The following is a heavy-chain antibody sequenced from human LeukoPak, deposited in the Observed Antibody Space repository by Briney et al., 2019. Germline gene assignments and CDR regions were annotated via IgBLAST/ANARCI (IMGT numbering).Heavy chain of an antibody. Sequence: SELLSLTCTVAGAAVGDYLWSWIRQSPGKGLEWISYIHHSGNPDYNPSLRSRVTTSLDTSKNQFSLNLISVTAADTAVYYCTRGHWGLQSWSQGTLVTVSS. CDR3: TRGHWGLQS. CDR2: IHHSGNP. V-gene: IGHV4-59*02. CDR1: GAAVGDYL. J-gene: IGHJ5*02. D-gene: IGHD7-27*01.